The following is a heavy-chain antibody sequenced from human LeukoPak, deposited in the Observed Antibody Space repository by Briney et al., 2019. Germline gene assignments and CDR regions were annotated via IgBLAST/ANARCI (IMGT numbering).Heavy chain of an antibody. J-gene: IGHJ4*02. CDR3: ARGHYSSSWYAY. CDR2: INHSGST. D-gene: IGHD6-13*01. Sequence: SETLSLTCTVSGGSISGYYWSWIRQPPGKGLEWIGEINHSGSTNYNPSLKSRVTISVDTSKNQFSLKLSSVTAADTAVYYCARGHYSSSWYAYWGQGTLVTVSS. V-gene: IGHV4-34*01. CDR1: GGSISGYY.